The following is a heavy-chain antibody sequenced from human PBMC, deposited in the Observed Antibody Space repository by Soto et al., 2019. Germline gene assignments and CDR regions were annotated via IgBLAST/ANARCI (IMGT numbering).Heavy chain of an antibody. D-gene: IGHD1-26*01. CDR3: AKVIGGYSKMGATVMHKGMDV. CDR2: ISWNSVSI. J-gene: IGHJ6*02. CDR1: GFTFDDYA. V-gene: IGHV3-9*01. Sequence: EVQLVESGGGLVQPGRSLRLSCAASGFTFDDYAMHWVRQAPGKGLEWVSGISWNSVSIGYADSVKGRFTISRDNAKNSLYLQMYSLRAEDTPLYYCAKVIGGYSKMGATVMHKGMDVWGQGTTVTVSS.